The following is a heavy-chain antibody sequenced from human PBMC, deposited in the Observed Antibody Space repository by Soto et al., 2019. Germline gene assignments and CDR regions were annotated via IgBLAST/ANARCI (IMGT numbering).Heavy chain of an antibody. D-gene: IGHD6-19*01. Sequence: QLQLQESGSGLVKPSQTLSLTCAVSGGSISSGGYSWSWIRQPPGKGLEWIGYIYHSGSTYYNPSLPSRVTIAVDRSKNQFAPQLSPVTAAATAVYYRARAGGLAAVAVDYWGQGTLVTVSS. CDR1: GGSISSGGYS. CDR3: ARAGGLAAVAVDY. CDR2: IYHSGST. J-gene: IGHJ4*02. V-gene: IGHV4-30-2*01.